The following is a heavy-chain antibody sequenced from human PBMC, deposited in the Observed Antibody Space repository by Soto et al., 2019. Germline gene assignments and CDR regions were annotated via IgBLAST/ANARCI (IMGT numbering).Heavy chain of an antibody. D-gene: IGHD6-13*01. J-gene: IGHJ6*02. Sequence: SVKVSCKXSGGTFSSYAISWVRQAPGQGLEWMGGIIPIFGTANYAQKFQGRVTITADESTSTAYMELSSLRSEDTAVYYCARGEFLAAAGILYYYGMDVWGQGTTVTVSS. CDR1: GGTFSSYA. CDR2: IIPIFGTA. V-gene: IGHV1-69*13. CDR3: ARGEFLAAAGILYYYGMDV.